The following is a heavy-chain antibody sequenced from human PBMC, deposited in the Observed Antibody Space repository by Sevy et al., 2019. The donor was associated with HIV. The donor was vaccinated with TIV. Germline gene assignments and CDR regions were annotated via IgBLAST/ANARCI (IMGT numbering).Heavy chain of an antibody. Sequence: GGSLRLSCAASGFTFSSVGMHWVRQAPGKGLEWMAAITYDGGDKYYADSVKGRFTISRDNSKNTLYLQMNSLRAEDTAVYYCAKDGDCTTTSCGYIFSYYFECWGQGSLVTVSS. J-gene: IGHJ4*02. D-gene: IGHD2-2*01. CDR2: ITYDGGDK. CDR3: AKDGDCTTTSCGYIFSYYFEC. V-gene: IGHV3-30*18. CDR1: GFTFSSVG.